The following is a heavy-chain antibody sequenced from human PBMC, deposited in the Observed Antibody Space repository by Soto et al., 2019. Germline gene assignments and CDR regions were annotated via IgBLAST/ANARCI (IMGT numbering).Heavy chain of an antibody. CDR3: AKAKNDYNWDNRPPFDY. J-gene: IGHJ4*02. D-gene: IGHD1-20*01. Sequence: GGSLRLSCEASGFTLRNYAMTWVRQAPGKGLEWVSLISANDVGTYYAESVKTRFTISTDQSRNTVYLQMDSLRADDTAIYYCAKAKNDYNWDNRPPFDYWGQGTSVTVSS. V-gene: IGHV3-23*01. CDR1: GFTLRNYA. CDR2: ISANDVGT.